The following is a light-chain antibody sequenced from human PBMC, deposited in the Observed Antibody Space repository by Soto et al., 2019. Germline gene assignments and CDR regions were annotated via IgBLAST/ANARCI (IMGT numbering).Light chain of an antibody. CDR1: QGISSF. CDR2: ATS. Sequence: IQLTQSPSSLSASVGDRVTITCRASQGISSFLAWYQQKPGKAPNLLIYATSTLQTGVPSRFSGGGSGTHFTLTIDNLQPEDFATYSCQQVDAYPSTFGGGTKVE. J-gene: IGKJ4*01. CDR3: QQVDAYPST. V-gene: IGKV1-9*01.